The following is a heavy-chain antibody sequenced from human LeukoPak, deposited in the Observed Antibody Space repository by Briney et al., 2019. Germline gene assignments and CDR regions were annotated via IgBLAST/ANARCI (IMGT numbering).Heavy chain of an antibody. CDR3: ARGAVTIFGSFFDY. D-gene: IGHD3-3*01. J-gene: IGHJ4*02. Sequence: PSQTLSLTCTVSGASISSGGYYWSWIRQHPGRGLEWIGYIYYSGSTYYNPSLKSRVTISVDTSKNQFSLKLSSVTAADTAVYYCARGAVTIFGSFFDYWGQGTLVTVSS. V-gene: IGHV4-31*03. CDR2: IYYSGST. CDR1: GASISSGGYY.